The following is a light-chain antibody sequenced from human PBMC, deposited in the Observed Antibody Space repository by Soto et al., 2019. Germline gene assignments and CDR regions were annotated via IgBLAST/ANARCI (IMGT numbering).Light chain of an antibody. J-gene: IGKJ2*01. CDR2: GAS. Sequence: EVVLTQSPATLSVSPGDRATLSCRASQSVSRNLAWYQQKPGQAPRLLIYGASTRATGVPARISGSGSATEYTLSISSLQSEDVAVYYCQKYADWPPQTFGQGTKLEI. CDR3: QKYADWPPQT. V-gene: IGKV3-15*01. CDR1: QSVSRN.